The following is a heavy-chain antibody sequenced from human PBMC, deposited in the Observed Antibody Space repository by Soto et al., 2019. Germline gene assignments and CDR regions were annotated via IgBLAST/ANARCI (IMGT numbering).Heavy chain of an antibody. Sequence: ASVKVSCKASGGTFSSYAISWVRQAPGQGLEWMGGIIPIFGTANYAQKFQGRVTITADESTSTAYMELSSLRSEDTAVYYCAIGVMVVVTDEDYYFDYWGQGTLVTSPQ. CDR2: IIPIFGTA. D-gene: IGHD2-21*02. J-gene: IGHJ4*02. CDR1: GGTFSSYA. CDR3: AIGVMVVVTDEDYYFDY. V-gene: IGHV1-69*13.